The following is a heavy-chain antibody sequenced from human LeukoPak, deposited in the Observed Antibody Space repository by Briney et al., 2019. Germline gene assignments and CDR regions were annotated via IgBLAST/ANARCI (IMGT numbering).Heavy chain of an antibody. Sequence: SETLSLTCTVSGYSISSGNYWGWIRQPPGKTQEWIGSTYHSGSTQLHPSLHSRVTISVDTSKNQFFLNLSSVTATDTAVYYCARGEVGSIGRLGYWGQGILVTVSS. V-gene: IGHV4-38-2*02. CDR2: TYHSGST. CDR3: ARGEVGSIGRLGY. J-gene: IGHJ4*02. CDR1: GYSISSGNY. D-gene: IGHD1-26*01.